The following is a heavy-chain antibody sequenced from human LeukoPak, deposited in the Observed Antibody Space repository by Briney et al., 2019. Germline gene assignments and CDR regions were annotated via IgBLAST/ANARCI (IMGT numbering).Heavy chain of an antibody. Sequence: PSETLSLTSAVYGGSFSGYYWSWIRQSPQKGLEWIGEINESGSTNYNPSLKSRVIVSVDTSKNQFSLRLTSVTAADTAVYYCARNVKVNYVGLFGEDNYYYMDVWGKGTPVTVSS. J-gene: IGHJ6*03. V-gene: IGHV4-34*01. CDR2: INESGST. CDR1: GGSFSGYY. D-gene: IGHD3-10*02. CDR3: ARNVKVNYVGLFGEDNYYYMDV.